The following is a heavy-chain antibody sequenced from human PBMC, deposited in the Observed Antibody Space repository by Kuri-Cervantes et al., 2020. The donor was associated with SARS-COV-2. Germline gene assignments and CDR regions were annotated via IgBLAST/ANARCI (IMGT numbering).Heavy chain of an antibody. D-gene: IGHD6-13*01. Sequence: SETLSLTCTVSGGSISGYYWSWIRQPPGKGLEWIGEINHSGSTNYNPSLKSRVTISVDTSKNQFSLRLSSVTAADTAVYYCARAGYSSSWNRGWFDPWGQGTLVTVSS. CDR2: INHSGST. CDR1: GGSISGYY. V-gene: IGHV4-34*01. J-gene: IGHJ5*02. CDR3: ARAGYSSSWNRGWFDP.